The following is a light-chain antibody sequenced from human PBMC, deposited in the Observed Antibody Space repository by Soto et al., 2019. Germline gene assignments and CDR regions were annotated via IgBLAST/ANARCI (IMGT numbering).Light chain of an antibody. J-gene: IGKJ4*01. Sequence: DIQMTQSPSTLSGSAGDRVTIXXRASQSIATWLAWYQQKPGKAPKXVIYDASSLESGVPSRFTGSRSETNFTLIISSLQPEDFATYYCQQSYTTPLTFGGGTKVDIK. CDR1: QSIATW. V-gene: IGKV1-5*01. CDR3: QQSYTTPLT. CDR2: DAS.